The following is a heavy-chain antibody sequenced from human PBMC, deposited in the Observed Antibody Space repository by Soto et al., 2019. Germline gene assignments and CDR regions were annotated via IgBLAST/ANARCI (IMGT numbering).Heavy chain of an antibody. CDR3: ARALKGYDSSGSPYFEY. CDR1: GGTFSSYA. V-gene: IGHV1-69*12. D-gene: IGHD3-22*01. Sequence: QVQLVQSGAEVKKPGSSVKVSCKASGGTFSSYAISWVRQAPGQGLEWMGGIIPIFGTANYAQKFQGRVTITADESTSTAYMELSSLRSEDTAVCYCARALKGYDSSGSPYFEYWGQGTLVTVSS. J-gene: IGHJ4*02. CDR2: IIPIFGTA.